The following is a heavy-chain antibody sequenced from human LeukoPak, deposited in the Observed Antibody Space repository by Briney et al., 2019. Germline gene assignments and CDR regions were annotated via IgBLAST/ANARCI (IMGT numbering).Heavy chain of an antibody. Sequence: PSETLSLTCSVSGGSIGSYYWNWIRQPPGKGLEWIGYIFYSGSTNYNPSLKSRVTISVDRSKNQFSLKLSSVTAADTAVYYCARHQYSSGSIRTFDYWGQGTLVTVSS. D-gene: IGHD6-19*01. CDR1: GGSIGSYY. J-gene: IGHJ4*02. V-gene: IGHV4-59*01. CDR2: IFYSGST. CDR3: ARHQYSSGSIRTFDY.